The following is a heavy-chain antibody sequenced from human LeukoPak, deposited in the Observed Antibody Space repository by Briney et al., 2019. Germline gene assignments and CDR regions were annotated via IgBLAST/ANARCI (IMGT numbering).Heavy chain of an antibody. CDR3: AKALRYCSYPSCYIPDAFDI. V-gene: IGHV3-23*01. Sequence: GGSLRLSCAASGFTFSSYGMIWVRNAPGKGGEWVSAISWSCCSTYYANSLKGRFTISRENSKNKLYLQKNSRIAGPEVVYYCAKALRYCSYPSCYIPDAFDIWGQGTMVTVSS. D-gene: IGHD2-2*02. CDR2: ISWSCCST. J-gene: IGHJ3*02. CDR1: GFTFSSYG.